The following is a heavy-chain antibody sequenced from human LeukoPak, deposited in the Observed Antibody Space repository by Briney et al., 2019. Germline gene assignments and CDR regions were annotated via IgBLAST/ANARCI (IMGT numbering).Heavy chain of an antibody. CDR2: IYTSGST. CDR3: AREPDYDFWSAYTNWFDP. CDR1: GGSISSGSYY. J-gene: IGHJ5*02. Sequence: PSETLSLTCTVSGGSISSGSYYWSWIRQPAGKGLEWIGRIYTSGSTNYNPSLKSRVTISVDTSKNQFSLKLSSVTAADTAVYYCAREPDYDFWSAYTNWFDPWGQGTLVTVSS. D-gene: IGHD3-3*01. V-gene: IGHV4-61*02.